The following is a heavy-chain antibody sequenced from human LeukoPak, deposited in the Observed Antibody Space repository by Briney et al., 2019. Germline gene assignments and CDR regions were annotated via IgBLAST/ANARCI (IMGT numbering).Heavy chain of an antibody. Sequence: GGSLRLSCIASGFTFSTSRMSWVRQAPGKGLEWVANIKQDGSEKYYVDSVKGRFTISRDNAKNSLFLQMNSLRAEDTAVYHCAKDSSANYWGQGTLVTVSS. J-gene: IGHJ4*02. CDR2: IKQDGSEK. V-gene: IGHV3-7*04. D-gene: IGHD3-10*01. CDR1: GFTFSTSR. CDR3: AKDSSANY.